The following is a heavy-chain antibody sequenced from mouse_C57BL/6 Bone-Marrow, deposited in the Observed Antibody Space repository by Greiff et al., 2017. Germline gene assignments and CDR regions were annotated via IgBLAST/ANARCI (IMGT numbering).Heavy chain of an antibody. CDR3: AREGYYVYYYAMDY. CDR2: IDPSDSYT. D-gene: IGHD2-3*01. J-gene: IGHJ4*01. V-gene: IGHV1-50*01. Sequence: QVQLQQPGAELVKPGASVKLSCKASGYTFTSYWMQWVKQRPGQGLEWIGEIDPSDSYTNYNQKFKGKATLTVDTSSSTAYMQLSSLTSEDSAVYYGAREGYYVYYYAMDYWGQGTSVTVSS. CDR1: GYTFTSYW.